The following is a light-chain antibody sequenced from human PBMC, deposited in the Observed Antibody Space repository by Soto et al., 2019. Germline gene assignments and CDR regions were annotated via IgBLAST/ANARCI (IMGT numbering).Light chain of an antibody. CDR1: SSDVGGYNY. V-gene: IGLV2-8*01. Sequence: QSALTQPPSASGSPGQSVTISCTGTSSDVGGYNYVSWYQQHQGKAPKLMIYEVSKRPSGVPDRFSGSKSGNTASLTVSGLQAEDEADYYCSSYAGSNNLGFGGGTKLTVL. CDR3: SSYAGSNNLG. CDR2: EVS. J-gene: IGLJ2*01.